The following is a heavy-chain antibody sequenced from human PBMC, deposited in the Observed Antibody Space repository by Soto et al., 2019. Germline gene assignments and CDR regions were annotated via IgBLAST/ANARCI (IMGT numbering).Heavy chain of an antibody. CDR3: ARGDCLGALCYGRY. CDR2: IGNTLDTI. D-gene: IGHD2-15*01. CDR1: GLAFSGHT. J-gene: IGHJ4*03. V-gene: IGHV3-48*02. Sequence: GRYLRLGCAAYGLAFSGHTMNWVRQAPGKRMEWVAYIGNTLDTIYYADSVKGRFIISRDDEMKSVFLHMSSLRDDDTAVYYGARGDCLGALCYGRY.